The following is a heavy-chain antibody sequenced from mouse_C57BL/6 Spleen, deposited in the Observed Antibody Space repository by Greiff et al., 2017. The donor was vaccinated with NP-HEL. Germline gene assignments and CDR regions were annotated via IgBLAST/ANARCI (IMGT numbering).Heavy chain of an antibody. J-gene: IGHJ3*01. D-gene: IGHD2-1*01. CDR3: ARGGNYGNYGAY. CDR2: IYPGDGDT. Sequence: QVQLQQSGAELVKPGASVKISCKASGYAFSSYWMNWVKQRPEKGLEWIGQIYPGDGDTNYNGKFKGKATLTADKSSSTAYMQLSSLTSEDSAVYFCARGGNYGNYGAYWGQGTLVTVSA. CDR1: GYAFSSYW. V-gene: IGHV1-80*01.